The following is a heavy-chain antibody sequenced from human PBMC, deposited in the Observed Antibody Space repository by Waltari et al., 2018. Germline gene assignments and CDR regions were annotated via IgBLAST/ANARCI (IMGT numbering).Heavy chain of an antibody. CDR1: GGSFSNYY. D-gene: IGHD3-3*01. CDR2: IYYSGST. CDR3: ARQGHYDFWTGYYLFDY. V-gene: IGHV4-59*08. J-gene: IGHJ4*02. Sequence: QVQLQESGPGLVKPSETLSLTCTVSGGSFSNYYCSWIRQSPGKGLEWIGSIYYSGSTNYNPSLKSRVTLSVDTSKNHFSLKLSSVTAADTALYYCARQGHYDFWTGYYLFDYWGQGTLVTVSS.